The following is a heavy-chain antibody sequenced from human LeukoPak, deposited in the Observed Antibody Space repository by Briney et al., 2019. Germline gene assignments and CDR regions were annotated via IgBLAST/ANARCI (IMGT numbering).Heavy chain of an antibody. Sequence: SETLSLTCTVSGGSISSYYWSWIRQPPGKGLEWIGYIYYSVSTNYNPSLKSRVTISLDTSKNQFSPKLSSVTAADTAVYYCARAVYSGSPHFDYWGQGILVTVSS. CDR3: ARAVYSGSPHFDY. CDR1: GGSISSYY. D-gene: IGHD1-26*01. J-gene: IGHJ4*02. CDR2: IYYSVST. V-gene: IGHV4-59*08.